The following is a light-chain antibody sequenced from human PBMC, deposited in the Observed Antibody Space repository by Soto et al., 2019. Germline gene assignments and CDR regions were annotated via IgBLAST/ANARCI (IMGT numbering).Light chain of an antibody. J-gene: IGKJ1*01. Sequence: EIVLTQSPGTLSLSPGERATLSCRASQSVSTNYLAWYQRKPGQAPRLLIYGASSRATDIPNRFSGSGSGTVFTITITRPKAEDFAVYYCQQYGSSPPTFGQWTKVEIK. CDR1: QSVSTNY. CDR2: GAS. V-gene: IGKV3-20*01. CDR3: QQYGSSPPT.